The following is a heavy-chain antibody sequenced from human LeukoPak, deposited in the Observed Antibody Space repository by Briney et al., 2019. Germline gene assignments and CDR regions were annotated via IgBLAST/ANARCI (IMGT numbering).Heavy chain of an antibody. Sequence: GASVKVSCKASGYAFTGYYMHWVRQAPGQGLEWMGWINPNSGGTYYAQKFQGRVTMTRDTSISTAYMELSTMRSDDTAVYYCARVPPYSGCDRLIDYWGQGTLVTVSS. CDR2: INPNSGGT. CDR1: GYAFTGYY. CDR3: ARVPPYSGCDRLIDY. J-gene: IGHJ4*02. D-gene: IGHD5-12*01. V-gene: IGHV1-2*02.